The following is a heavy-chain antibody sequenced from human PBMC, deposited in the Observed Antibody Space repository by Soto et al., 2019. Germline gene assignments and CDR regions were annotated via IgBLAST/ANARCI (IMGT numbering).Heavy chain of an antibody. CDR3: ARRPGSGRSVDY. J-gene: IGHJ4*02. Sequence: EVQLVESGGGLVQPGGSLRLSCAASGFTFSDHYMDWVRQAPGKGLEWVGLIRDKANSYTTEYAASVSGRFTISGDESKNSVYLQMNSLKTEDTAVYYCARRPGSGRSVDYWGQGTLVTVSS. CDR2: IRDKANSYTT. CDR1: GFTFSDHY. D-gene: IGHD3-10*01. V-gene: IGHV3-72*01.